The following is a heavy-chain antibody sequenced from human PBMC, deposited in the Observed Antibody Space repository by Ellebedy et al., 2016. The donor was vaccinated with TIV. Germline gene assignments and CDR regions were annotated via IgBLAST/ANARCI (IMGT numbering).Heavy chain of an antibody. CDR2: ISGRGDKT. CDR3: AKHDYCSITACPFDY. J-gene: IGHJ4*02. V-gene: IGHV3-23*01. CDR1: GLTFSNYA. Sequence: GESLKISCAASGLTFSNYAMSWVRQAPGKGLEWVSIISGRGDKTHYADSVKGRFTISRDNSKNTLYMQMNSLRADDTAVYYCAKHDYCSITACPFDYWGQGTLVPVSS. D-gene: IGHD2-2*01.